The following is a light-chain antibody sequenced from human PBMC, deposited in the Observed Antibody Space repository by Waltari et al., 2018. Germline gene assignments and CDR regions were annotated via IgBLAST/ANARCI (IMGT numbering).Light chain of an antibody. V-gene: IGLV2-14*01. CDR2: DVS. Sequence: QSALTQPASVSGSPGQSITISCTGTSSDVGGYNYVSWYQQHPGKAPKLLIFDVSYRPSGVSDRFSGSTSGNTASLTISGLQAEDESDYYCCSFTSRSTWVFGGGTKLTVL. CDR3: CSFTSRSTWV. CDR1: SSDVGGYNY. J-gene: IGLJ3*02.